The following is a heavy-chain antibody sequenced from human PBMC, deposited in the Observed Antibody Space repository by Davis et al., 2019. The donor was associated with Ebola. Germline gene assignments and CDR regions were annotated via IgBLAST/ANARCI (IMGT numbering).Heavy chain of an antibody. V-gene: IGHV4-4*02. CDR3: ARYRPSVSSSWPKNWFDP. CDR1: GVSISSSNR. D-gene: IGHD6-13*01. J-gene: IGHJ5*02. Sequence: MPSETLSLTCAVSGVSISSSNRWSWVRQPPGKGLEWIGEINHSGSTNYNPSLKSRVTISVDTSKKQFSLKLSSVTAAYTAVYYCARYRPSVSSSWPKNWFDPWGQGTLVTVSS. CDR2: INHSGST.